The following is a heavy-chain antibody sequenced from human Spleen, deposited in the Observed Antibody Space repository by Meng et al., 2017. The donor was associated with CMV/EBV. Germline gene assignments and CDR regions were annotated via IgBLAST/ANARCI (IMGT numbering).Heavy chain of an antibody. Sequence: SGGSISTSNGWSWVRQPPGKGLEWIGEINHSSITNYNPSLKSRVTISVDKSKNQFSLKLTSVTAADTAVYYCAREWFYGSGSYGFDYWGQGTLVTVSS. D-gene: IGHD3-10*01. CDR1: GGSISTSNG. CDR2: INHSSIT. J-gene: IGHJ4*02. V-gene: IGHV4-4*02. CDR3: AREWFYGSGSYGFDY.